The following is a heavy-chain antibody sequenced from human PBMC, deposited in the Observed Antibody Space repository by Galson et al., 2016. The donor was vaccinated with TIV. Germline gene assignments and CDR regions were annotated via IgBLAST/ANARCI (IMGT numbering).Heavy chain of an antibody. CDR3: ARDHQYANHHYQGLDV. J-gene: IGHJ6*02. V-gene: IGHV4-59*05. Sequence: SETLSLTCTVSGASISNYFWTWIRQSPGKGLQWIASILYDGSTYSNPSLRSRVTISVATAKNKFSLRLSSVTAADTAIYYCARDHQYANHHYQGLDVWGHGTTVTVSS. D-gene: IGHD1-14*01. CDR2: ILYDGST. CDR1: GASISNYF.